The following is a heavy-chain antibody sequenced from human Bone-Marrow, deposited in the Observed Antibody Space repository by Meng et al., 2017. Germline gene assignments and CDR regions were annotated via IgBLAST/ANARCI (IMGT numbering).Heavy chain of an antibody. CDR3: VKDRQSYNSVWDAFDL. J-gene: IGHJ3*01. Sequence: GEALKISCAASGFTFSNYWMHWVRQAPGKGLEWVSSISGDSTYYADSVKGRFTISRDNSKNVLYLQMDSLRAEDTAMYYCVKDRQSYNSVWDAFDLWGQGTKVTVSS. V-gene: IGHV3-69-1*01. D-gene: IGHD1-20*01. CDR2: ISGDST. CDR1: GFTFSNYW.